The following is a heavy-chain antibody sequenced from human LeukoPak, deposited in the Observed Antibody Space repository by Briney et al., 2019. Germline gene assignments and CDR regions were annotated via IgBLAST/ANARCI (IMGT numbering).Heavy chain of an antibody. D-gene: IGHD3-22*01. CDR3: AKDQGGSYYDSSGYYLAPLDY. CDR1: GFTFSSYG. J-gene: IGHJ4*02. Sequence: GGSLRLSCAASGFTFSSYGMHWVRQAPGKGLEWVAFIRFTISRDNSKNTLYLQMNSLRAEDTAVYYCAKDQGGSYYDSSGYYLAPLDYWGQGTLVTVSS. V-gene: IGHV3-30*02.